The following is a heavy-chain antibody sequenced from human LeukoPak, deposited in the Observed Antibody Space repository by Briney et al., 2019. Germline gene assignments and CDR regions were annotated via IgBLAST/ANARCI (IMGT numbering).Heavy chain of an antibody. CDR3: AATYYYDGSGDY. D-gene: IGHD3-22*01. V-gene: IGHV3-48*03. CDR2: ISGSGGTI. Sequence: GGSLRLSCSASGFRFSTYAMHWVRQAPGKGLEWVSYISGSGGTIYYADSVKGRFTISRDNAKNSLYLLMNSLRTEDTAVYYCAATYYYDGSGDYWGQGTLVTVSS. J-gene: IGHJ4*02. CDR1: GFRFSTYA.